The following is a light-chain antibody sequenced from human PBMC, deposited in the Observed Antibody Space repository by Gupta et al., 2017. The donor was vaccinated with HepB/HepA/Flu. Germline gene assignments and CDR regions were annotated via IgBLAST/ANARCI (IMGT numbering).Light chain of an antibody. V-gene: IGLV2-11*01. CDR1: NSDVGSYNS. J-gene: IGLJ3*02. CDR3: CSYAGTYTLWV. Sequence: QSALTQHRSESGSPGPSVTISCTGTNSDVGSYNSVSWYQQHPGKAPTLMIYDVTERPSGVPDRFSGSNSDNTASLTISGLQAEDEADYYCCSYAGTYTLWVFGGGTTLTVL. CDR2: DVT.